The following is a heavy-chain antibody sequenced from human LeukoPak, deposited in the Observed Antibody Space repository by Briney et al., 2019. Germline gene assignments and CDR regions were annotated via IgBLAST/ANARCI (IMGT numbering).Heavy chain of an antibody. D-gene: IGHD3-22*01. CDR1: GGSFSGYY. Sequence: SETLSLTCAVYGGSFSGYYWSWIRQPPGKGLEWIGEINHSGSTNYNPSLKSRVTISVDTSKNQFSLKLSSVTAVDTAVYYCARTYLTYYDSSGFEYWGQGTLVTVSS. V-gene: IGHV4-34*01. CDR2: INHSGST. J-gene: IGHJ4*02. CDR3: ARTYLTYYDSSGFEY.